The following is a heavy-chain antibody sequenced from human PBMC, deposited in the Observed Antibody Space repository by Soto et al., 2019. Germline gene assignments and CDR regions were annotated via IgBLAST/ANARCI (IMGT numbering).Heavy chain of an antibody. V-gene: IGHV4-31*03. D-gene: IGHD6-13*01. CDR1: GGSISSGGYY. J-gene: IGHJ4*02. CDR2: IYYSGST. Sequence: QVQLQESGPGLVKPSQSLSLTCTVSGGSISSGGYYWSWIRQHPGKGLEWIGYIYYSGSTYYNPSRKSGVTISVATSKNQFSLRLASVTAADTAVYYCPRFFGVAAASPFDYWGQGTLVTASS. CDR3: PRFFGVAAASPFDY.